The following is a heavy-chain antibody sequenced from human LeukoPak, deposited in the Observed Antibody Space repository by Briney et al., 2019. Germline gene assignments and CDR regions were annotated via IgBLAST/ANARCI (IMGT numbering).Heavy chain of an antibody. D-gene: IGHD1-1*01. V-gene: IGHV1-46*01. J-gene: IGHJ4*02. CDR3: ARVLEVDGFDY. CDR2: INPSGGST. CDR1: GSTFTSYY. Sequence: GASVKVSCKAPGSTFTSYYMHWVRQAPGQGLEWMGIINPSGGSTSYAQKFQGRVTMTRDTSTSTVYMELSSLRSEDTAVYYCARVLEVDGFDYWGQGTLVTVSS.